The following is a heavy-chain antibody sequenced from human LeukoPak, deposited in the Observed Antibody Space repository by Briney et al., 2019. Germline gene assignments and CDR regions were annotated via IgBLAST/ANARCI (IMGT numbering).Heavy chain of an antibody. CDR1: GFTFSSYA. CDR3: AKDGRYSYGYNPQIFVDY. J-gene: IGHJ4*02. CDR2: ISGSGGST. V-gene: IGHV3-23*01. Sequence: GGSLRLSCAASGFTFSSYAMSWVRQAPGKGLEWVSAISGSGGSTYYADSVKGRFTISRDNSKNTLYLQMNSLRAEDTAVYYCAKDGRYSYGYNPQIFVDYWGQGTLVTVSS. D-gene: IGHD5-18*01.